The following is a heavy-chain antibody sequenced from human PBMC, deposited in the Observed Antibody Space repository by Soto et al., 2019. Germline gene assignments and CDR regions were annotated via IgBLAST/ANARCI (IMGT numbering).Heavy chain of an antibody. D-gene: IGHD6-19*01. CDR2: ISYDGSNK. CDR3: AKDRGSSGWYY. V-gene: IGHV3-30*18. CDR1: GFTFSSYG. J-gene: IGHJ4*02. Sequence: PGGSLRLSCAASGFTFSSYGMHWVRQAPGKGLEWVAVISYDGSNKYYADSVRGRFTVSRDNSNNTLYLQRNSLRAEDAAVYYCAKDRGSSGWYYWGQGTRVTVP.